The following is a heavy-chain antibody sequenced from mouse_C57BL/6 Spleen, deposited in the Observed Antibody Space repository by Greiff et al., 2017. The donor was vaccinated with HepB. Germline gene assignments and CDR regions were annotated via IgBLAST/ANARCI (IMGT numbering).Heavy chain of an antibody. CDR3: TTSLFITPSAY. J-gene: IGHJ3*01. D-gene: IGHD1-1*01. V-gene: IGHV14-1*01. CDR2: IDPEDGDT. CDR1: GFNIKDYY. Sequence: EVQLQQSGAELVRPGASVKLSCTASGFNIKDYYMHWVKQRPEQGLEWIGRIDPEDGDTEYDPKFQGKATMTADTSSNTAYLQLSSLTSEDTAVYYCTTSLFITPSAYWGQGTLVTVSA.